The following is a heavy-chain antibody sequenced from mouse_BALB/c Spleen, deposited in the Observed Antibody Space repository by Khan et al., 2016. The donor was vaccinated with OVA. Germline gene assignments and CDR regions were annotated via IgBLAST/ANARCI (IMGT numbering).Heavy chain of an antibody. Sequence: EVELVESGGGLVQPGGSLRLSCATSGFTFTDYYITWVRQPPGKSLEWLGFIRNKAKDYTTEYSAPVEGRLTISRDISQSIVYLQMNTLRSEDSATYYCARETVVDVYWYLDVWGAGTTVTVSS. V-gene: IGHV7-3*02. CDR1: GFTFTDYY. D-gene: IGHD1-1*01. CDR2: IRNKAKDYTT. CDR3: ARETVVDVYWYLDV. J-gene: IGHJ1*01.